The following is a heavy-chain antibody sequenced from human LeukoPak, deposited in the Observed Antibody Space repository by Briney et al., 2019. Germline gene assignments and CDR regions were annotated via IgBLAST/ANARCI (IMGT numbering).Heavy chain of an antibody. CDR1: GFDVGRNY. CDR2: IYSGGAT. V-gene: IGHV3-53*05. Sequence: GGSLRLSCAASGFDVGRNYMTWVRQAPGKGLEWVSFIYSGGATYYADSVRGRFTISRDSSKNTLYLQMNSLRSEDTAVYYCARNLGYCSGGSCYSGWFDPWGQGTLVTVSS. CDR3: ARNLGYCSGGSCYSGWFDP. D-gene: IGHD2-15*01. J-gene: IGHJ5*02.